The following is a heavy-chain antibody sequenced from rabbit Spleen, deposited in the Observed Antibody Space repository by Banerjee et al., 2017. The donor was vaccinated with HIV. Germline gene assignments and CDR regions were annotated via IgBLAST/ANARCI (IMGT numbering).Heavy chain of an antibody. Sequence: QEQLEESGGDLVKPEGSLTLTCTAFGFSFSSSYYMCWVRQAPGKGLEWIGCIYTGSGSTYYASWAKGRFTISKSSSTTVTLQMTSLTAADTATYFCARDAGTGDYIDVYFNLWGQGTLVTVS. CDR1: GFSFSSSYY. CDR2: IYTGSGST. J-gene: IGHJ4*01. CDR3: ARDAGTGDYIDVYFNL. D-gene: IGHD8-1*01. V-gene: IGHV1S45*01.